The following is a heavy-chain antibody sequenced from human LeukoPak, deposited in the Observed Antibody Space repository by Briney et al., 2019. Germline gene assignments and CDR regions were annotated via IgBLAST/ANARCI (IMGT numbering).Heavy chain of an antibody. CDR1: GGSISTGNYY. D-gene: IGHD3-16*01. CDR2: IFYTGNT. V-gene: IGHV4-31*03. J-gene: IGHJ6*03. CDR3: ARHLGLRNYYYIDV. Sequence: SETLSLTCRVSGGSISTGNYYWSWIRQHPAKGLEWIGYIFYTGNTYYNPSLKSRVTISVDTSMIQFSLSLSSVTAADTAVYHCARHLGLRNYYYIDVWGRGTTVTVSS.